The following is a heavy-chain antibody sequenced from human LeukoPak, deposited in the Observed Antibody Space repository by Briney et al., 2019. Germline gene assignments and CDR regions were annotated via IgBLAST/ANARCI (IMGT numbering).Heavy chain of an antibody. V-gene: IGHV3-33*01. D-gene: IGHD3-22*01. CDR1: GFTFSSYG. CDR3: ARATYDGSGLFDY. J-gene: IGHJ4*02. CDR2: IWYDGSNK. Sequence: GRSLRLSCAASGFTFSSYGMHWVRQAPGKGLEWVAVIWYDGSNKYYADSVKGRFTISRDNSKNTLYLQMNSLRAEDTAVYYCARATYDGSGLFDYWGQGTLVTVSS.